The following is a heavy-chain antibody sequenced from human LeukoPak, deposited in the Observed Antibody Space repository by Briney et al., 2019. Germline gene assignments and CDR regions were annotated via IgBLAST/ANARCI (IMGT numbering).Heavy chain of an antibody. CDR3: ARDVGYSGGYYYYYYMDV. D-gene: IGHD5-12*01. V-gene: IGHV1-69*13. Sequence: ASVKVSCKASGGTFSSYAISWVRQAPGQGLEWMGGIIPIFGTANYAQKFQGRVTITADESTSTAYMELSSLRSEDTAVYYCARDVGYSGGYYYYYYMDVWGKGTTVTVSS. CDR2: IIPIFGTA. CDR1: GGTFSSYA. J-gene: IGHJ6*03.